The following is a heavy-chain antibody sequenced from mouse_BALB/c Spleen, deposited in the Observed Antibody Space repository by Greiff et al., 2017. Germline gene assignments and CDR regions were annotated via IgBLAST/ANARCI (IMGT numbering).Heavy chain of an antibody. J-gene: IGHJ4*01. CDR3: ARGLLWLLAMDY. Sequence: QVQLQQSGTVLARPGASVKMSCKASGYTFTSYYIHWVKQRPGQGLEWIGYIYPRDGSTNYNEKFKGKATLTADTSSSTAYMQLSSLTSEDSAVYFCARGLLWLLAMDYWGQGTSVTVSS. CDR1: GYTFTSYY. CDR2: IYPRDGST. D-gene: IGHD2-10*01. V-gene: IGHV1S12*01.